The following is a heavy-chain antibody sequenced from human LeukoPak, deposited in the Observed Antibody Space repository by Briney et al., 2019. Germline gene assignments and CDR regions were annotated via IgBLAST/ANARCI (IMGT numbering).Heavy chain of an antibody. CDR3: ARVNPYYDSSGYYSYYYGMDV. V-gene: IGHV3-7*01. CDR1: GFAFSSYW. J-gene: IGHJ6*02. D-gene: IGHD3-22*01. CDR2: IKQDGSEK. Sequence: GGSLRLSCAASGFAFSSYWMSWVRQAPGKGLEWVTNIKQDGSEKYYVDSVKGRFTISRDNAKNSLYLQMNSLRAEDTAVYYCARVNPYYDSSGYYSYYYGMDVWGQGTTVTVSS.